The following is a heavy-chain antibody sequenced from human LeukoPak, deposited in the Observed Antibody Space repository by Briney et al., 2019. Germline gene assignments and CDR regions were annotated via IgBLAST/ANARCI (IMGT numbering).Heavy chain of an antibody. Sequence: SETLSLTCTVSGGSISSFFWSWIRQPPGKGLEWIGYVHSSGTTKYNPSLKSRLIISVDMSKNQFSLKLRSVSVADTAVYYCARLAPGNYDILTGDPKVVFDYWGQGALVTVSS. V-gene: IGHV4-59*01. CDR3: ARLAPGNYDILTGDPKVVFDY. CDR1: GGSISSFF. J-gene: IGHJ4*02. CDR2: VHSSGTT. D-gene: IGHD3-9*01.